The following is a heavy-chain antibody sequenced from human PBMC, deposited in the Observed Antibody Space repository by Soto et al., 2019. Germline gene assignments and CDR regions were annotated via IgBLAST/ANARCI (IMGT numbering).Heavy chain of an antibody. D-gene: IGHD4-4*01. J-gene: IGHJ5*02. CDR1: GYPFSDNQ. CDR3: ARKHSLDYIRWGLDP. CDR2: INPKSDDT. V-gene: IGHV1-2*02. Sequence: ASVKVSCKASGYPFSDNQIHWLRRAPGQGLEWMGRINPKSDDTNYAQKFQGRVAMTRDTSIDTAYLELTGLTSDDTATYYCARKHSLDYIRWGLDPWGQGTLVTVSS.